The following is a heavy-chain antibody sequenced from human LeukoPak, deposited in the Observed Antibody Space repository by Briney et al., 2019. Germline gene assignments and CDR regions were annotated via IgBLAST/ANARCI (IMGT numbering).Heavy chain of an antibody. J-gene: IGHJ6*03. V-gene: IGHV3-64*01. CDR2: ISSNGGST. Sequence: PGGSLRLSCAASGFTFSGYAMHWVRQAPGKGLEYVSAISSNGGSTYYANSVKGRFTISRDNSKNTLYLQMGSLRAEDMAVYYCARDPIAVAGTGYYYYMDVWGKGTTVTVSS. D-gene: IGHD6-19*01. CDR3: ARDPIAVAGTGYYYYMDV. CDR1: GFTFSGYA.